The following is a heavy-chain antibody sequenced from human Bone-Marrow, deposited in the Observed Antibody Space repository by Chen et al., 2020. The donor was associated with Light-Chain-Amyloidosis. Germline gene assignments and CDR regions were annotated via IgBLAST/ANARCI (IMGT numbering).Heavy chain of an antibody. Sequence: EVQLVESGGDLVKLGGSLRLSCEVSGLTFKNAWMSWVRQAPGKGLEWIGRLKSESDGGTPDYATPVKGRFTISRDDSKNTLYLQMNSLKTEDTAVYYCTTVMRAPGTGYSYAVSDYWGQGTLVTVSS. CDR3: TTVMRAPGTGYSYAVSDY. D-gene: IGHD5-18*01. J-gene: IGHJ4*02. V-gene: IGHV3-15*01. CDR2: LKSESDGGTP. CDR1: GLTFKNAW.